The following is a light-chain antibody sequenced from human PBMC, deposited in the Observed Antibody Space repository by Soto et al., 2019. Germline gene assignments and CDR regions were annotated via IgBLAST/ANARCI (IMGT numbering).Light chain of an antibody. Sequence: EIVLTQSPGTLSLSPGERAALSCRASQSVSSSFLAWYQQKPGQAPRLLIYGASSTTSGIPDRFTGSGSGTDFTLTISRLEPEDFAVYYCQHYGSSTHTFGQGTKLQIK. J-gene: IGKJ2*01. CDR3: QHYGSSTHT. V-gene: IGKV3-20*01. CDR2: GAS. CDR1: QSVSSSF.